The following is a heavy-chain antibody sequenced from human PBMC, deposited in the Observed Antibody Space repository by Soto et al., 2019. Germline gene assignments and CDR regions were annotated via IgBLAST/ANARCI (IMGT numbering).Heavy chain of an antibody. V-gene: IGHV1-2*04. CDR2: INPNSGGT. D-gene: IGHD2-15*01. CDR1: GYTFTGYY. J-gene: IGHJ4*02. CDR3: ARDDCSGGSCYEANLDY. Sequence: ASVKVSCKASGYTFTGYYMHWVRQAPGQGLEWMGWINPNSGGTNYAQKFQGWVTITRDTSISTAYMELSRLRSDDTAVYYCARDDCSGGSCYEANLDYWGQGTLVTVSS.